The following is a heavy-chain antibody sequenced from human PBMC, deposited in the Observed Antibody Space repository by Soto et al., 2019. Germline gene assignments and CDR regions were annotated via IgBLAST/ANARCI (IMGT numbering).Heavy chain of an antibody. CDR3: ARAIGYYGMDV. Sequence: EVQLVESGGGLVQPGGSLRLSCAASGFSFSNCWMHWVRQAPGMGLVWVSHINSDGSSTTYADSVKGRFTISRGNAKNTLYLQMNSLRAEDTAVYYCARAIGYYGMDVWGQGTTVTVSS. V-gene: IGHV3-74*01. D-gene: IGHD3-22*01. CDR1: GFSFSNCW. CDR2: INSDGSST. J-gene: IGHJ6*02.